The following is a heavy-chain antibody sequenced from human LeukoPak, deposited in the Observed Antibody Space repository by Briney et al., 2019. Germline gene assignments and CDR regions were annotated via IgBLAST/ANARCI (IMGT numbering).Heavy chain of an antibody. D-gene: IGHD3-22*01. CDR1: GFTFSSYG. V-gene: IGHV3-33*06. CDR3: AKEGGSGYYLD. J-gene: IGHJ4*02. CDR2: IWYDGSNK. Sequence: PGGSLRLSCAASGFTFSSYGMHWVRQAPGKGLEWVAVIWYDGSNKYYADSVKGRFTISRDNSKNTLYLQMNSLRAKDTAVYYCAKEGGSGYYLDWGQGTLVTVSS.